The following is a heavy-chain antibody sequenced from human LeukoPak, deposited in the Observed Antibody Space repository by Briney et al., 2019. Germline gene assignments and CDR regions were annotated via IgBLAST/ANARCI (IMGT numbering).Heavy chain of an antibody. CDR3: ARASSIWFGDQYFDY. CDR1: GYRFTSYW. CDR2: IYPGDSDT. Sequence: GESLKISFKGSGYRFTSYWIGWVRPMPGKGLEWMGIIYPGDSDTRYSPSFQGQVTISADKSISTAYLQWSSLKASDTAMYYCARASSIWFGDQYFDYWGQGTLVTVSS. V-gene: IGHV5-51*01. D-gene: IGHD3-10*01. J-gene: IGHJ4*02.